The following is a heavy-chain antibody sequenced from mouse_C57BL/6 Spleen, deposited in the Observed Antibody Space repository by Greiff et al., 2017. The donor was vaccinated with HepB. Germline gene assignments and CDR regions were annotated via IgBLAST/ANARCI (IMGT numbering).Heavy chain of an antibody. CDR3: ARLGSHYFDY. J-gene: IGHJ2*01. CDR2: IYPSDSET. V-gene: IGHV1-61*01. CDR1: GYTFTSYW. Sequence: VQLQQPGAELVRPGSSVKLSCKASGYTFTSYWMDWVKQRPGQGLEWIGNIYPSDSETHYNQKFKDKATLTVDKSSSTAYMQLSSLTSEDSAVYYCARLGSHYFDYWGQGTTLTVSS.